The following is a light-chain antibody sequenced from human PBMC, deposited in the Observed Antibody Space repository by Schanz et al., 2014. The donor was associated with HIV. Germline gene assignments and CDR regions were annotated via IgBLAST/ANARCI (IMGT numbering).Light chain of an antibody. CDR3: SSYTSTSTRV. J-gene: IGLJ3*02. Sequence: QFALTQPASVSGSPGQSITISCTGTSSDVGGSDSVSWFQQNPGKAPRLLIYDVTNRPSGVSHRFSGSKSGNTASLTISGLQAEDEADYYCSSYTSTSTRVFGGGTKLTVL. CDR1: SSDVGGSDS. CDR2: DVT. V-gene: IGLV2-14*03.